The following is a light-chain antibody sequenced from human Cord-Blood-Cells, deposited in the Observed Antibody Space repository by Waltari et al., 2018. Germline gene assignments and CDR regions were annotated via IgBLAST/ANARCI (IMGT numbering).Light chain of an antibody. Sequence: QSVLTQPPSASGTPGQRVTISCSGSSSNIGSNTVNWYQQLPGTAPKLLIYSNNQRPAGVPDRFSGANAGTSASLAISGRQSEDEADYYCAAWDDSLNGPVFGGGTKLTVL. CDR1: SSNIGSNT. CDR2: SNN. J-gene: IGLJ3*02. V-gene: IGLV1-44*01. CDR3: AAWDDSLNGPV.